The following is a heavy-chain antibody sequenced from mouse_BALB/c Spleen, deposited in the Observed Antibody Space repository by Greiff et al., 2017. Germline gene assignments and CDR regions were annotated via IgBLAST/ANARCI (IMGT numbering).Heavy chain of an antibody. V-gene: IGHV1-54*01. J-gene: IGHJ4*01. Sequence: VQLHQSGAELARPGTSVKVSCKASGYAFTNFLIEWGKQRSGRDLECIGVINPGSGGTNYNGKFQGKATLTADKSSSTVYMQICSLTSDDSSVYFCASGLLRDYYAMDYWGQGTSVTVSS. CDR1: GYAFTNFL. CDR2: INPGSGGT. CDR3: ASGLLRDYYAMDY. D-gene: IGHD2-3*01.